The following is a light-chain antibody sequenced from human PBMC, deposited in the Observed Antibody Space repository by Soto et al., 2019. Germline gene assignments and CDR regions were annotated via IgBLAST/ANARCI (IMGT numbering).Light chain of an antibody. CDR3: NSYVAGSNV. V-gene: IGLV1-44*01. Sequence: QSVLTQTPSASGTPGQRVTISCSGSSSNIGSYTVNWYQQFPGAAPKFLIDSNNQQPSGVPDRFSGSKSGTSASLAISGLQSEDEADFYCNSYVAGSNVFGTGPKVTVL. CDR2: SNN. J-gene: IGLJ1*01. CDR1: SSNIGSYT.